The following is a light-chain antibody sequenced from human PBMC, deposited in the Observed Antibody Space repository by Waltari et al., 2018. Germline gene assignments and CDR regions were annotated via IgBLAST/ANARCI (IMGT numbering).Light chain of an antibody. CDR2: EVT. Sequence: QTALSQRASVSGSPGQWITISCSGNSSDIGAYNFVSWYQQHPGKAPKIVIYEVTERPSWVSNRFSGSKSCNTASLTISGLQAEDEADYYCFSYAGPNLPVLFGGGTRLNVL. CDR1: SSDIGAYNF. V-gene: IGLV2-23*02. CDR3: FSYAGPNLPVL. J-gene: IGLJ2*01.